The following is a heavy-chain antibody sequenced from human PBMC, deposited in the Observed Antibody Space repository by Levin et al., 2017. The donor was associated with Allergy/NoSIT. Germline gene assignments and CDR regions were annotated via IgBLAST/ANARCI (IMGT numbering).Heavy chain of an antibody. CDR3: ARAYSYAMGWFDP. V-gene: IGHV3-33*01. D-gene: IGHD5-18*01. CDR1: GFTFSNYG. Sequence: LKISCAASGFTFSNYGMHWVRQAPGKGLEWVAVIWYDGTQKYYEDSVKGRFTISRDNSKNTMYLQMDSLRAEDTAVYYCARAYSYAMGWFDPWGQGTLVTVSS. J-gene: IGHJ5*02. CDR2: IWYDGTQK.